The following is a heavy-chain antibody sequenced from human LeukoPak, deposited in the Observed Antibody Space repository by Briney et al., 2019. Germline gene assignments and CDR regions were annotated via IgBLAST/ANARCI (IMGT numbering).Heavy chain of an antibody. CDR2: IYYSGST. CDR3: ASSSADYYYYGMDV. D-gene: IGHD3-10*01. J-gene: IGHJ6*02. CDR1: GGSISSYY. Sequence: ETLSLTCTVSGGSISSYYWSWIRQPPGKGLEWIGYIYYSGSTNYNPSLKSRVTISVDTSKNQFSLKLSSVTAADTAVCYCASSSADYYYYGMDVWGQGTTVTVSS. V-gene: IGHV4-59*01.